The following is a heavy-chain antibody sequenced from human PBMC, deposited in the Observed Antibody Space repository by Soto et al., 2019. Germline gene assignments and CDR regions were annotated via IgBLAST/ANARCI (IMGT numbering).Heavy chain of an antibody. Sequence: PGGSLRLSCTASGFTFGDYAMSWFRQAPGKGLEWVGFIRSKAYGGTTEYAASVKGRFTISRDDSKSIAYLQMNSLKTEDTAVYYCTRDDGSIDYYYYGMDVWGQGTTVTVSS. CDR3: TRDDGSIDYYYYGMDV. V-gene: IGHV3-49*03. CDR2: IRSKAYGGTT. CDR1: GFTFGDYA. D-gene: IGHD6-13*01. J-gene: IGHJ6*02.